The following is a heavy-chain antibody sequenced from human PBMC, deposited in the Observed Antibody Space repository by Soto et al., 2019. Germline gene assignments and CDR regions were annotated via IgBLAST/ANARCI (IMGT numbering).Heavy chain of an antibody. V-gene: IGHV4-39*01. D-gene: IGHD6-13*01. CDR3: ARYNAAAAGTSAY. J-gene: IGHJ4*02. CDR2: IYYSGST. CDR1: GASITSSSYF. Sequence: SETLSLTCTISGASITSSSYFWGWIRQPPGKGLEWIGYIYYSGSTFYNPSLKSRVTISVDTSKTQFSLRLNSVTAADTALYYCARYNAAAAGTSAYWGQGTLVTVSS.